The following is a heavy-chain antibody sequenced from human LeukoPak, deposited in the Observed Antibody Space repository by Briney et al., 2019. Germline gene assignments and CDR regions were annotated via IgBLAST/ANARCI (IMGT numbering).Heavy chain of an antibody. V-gene: IGHV3-48*01. CDR2: ISSSSSTI. Sequence: GGSLRLSCAASGFTFSSYSMNWVRQAPGKGLEWVSYISSSSSTIYYADSVKGRFTISRDNAKNSLYLQVNSLRAEDTAVYYCATALIWGQGTLVTVSS. CDR3: ATALI. J-gene: IGHJ4*02. CDR1: GFTFSSYS. D-gene: IGHD3-16*01.